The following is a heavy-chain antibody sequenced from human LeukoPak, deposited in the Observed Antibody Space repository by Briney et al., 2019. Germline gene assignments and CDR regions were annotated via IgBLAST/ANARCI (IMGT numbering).Heavy chain of an antibody. CDR2: IWYDGSNK. Sequence: PGGSLRLSCAASGFTFSSYGMHWVRQAPGNGLEWVAVIWYDGSNKYYADSVKGRFTISRDNSKNTLYLQMNSLRAEDTAVYYCAKGPWVRGRPGYFDYWGQGTLVTVSS. D-gene: IGHD3-10*01. V-gene: IGHV3-33*06. J-gene: IGHJ4*02. CDR3: AKGPWVRGRPGYFDY. CDR1: GFTFSSYG.